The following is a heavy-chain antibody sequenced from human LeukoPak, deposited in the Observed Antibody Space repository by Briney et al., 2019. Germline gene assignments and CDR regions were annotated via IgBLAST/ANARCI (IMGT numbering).Heavy chain of an antibody. Sequence: ETLSLTCAVSGDSISSSSWWSWVRQAPGKGLEWVSVIYSGGSTYYADSVKGRFTISRDNSKNTLYLQMNSLRAEDTAVYYCARVRDAFDIWGQGTMVTVSS. CDR3: ARVRDAFDI. CDR1: GDSISSSSW. V-gene: IGHV3-66*01. J-gene: IGHJ3*02. CDR2: IYSGGST.